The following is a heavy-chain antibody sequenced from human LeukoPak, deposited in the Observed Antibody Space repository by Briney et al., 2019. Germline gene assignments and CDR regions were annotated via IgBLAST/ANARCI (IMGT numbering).Heavy chain of an antibody. Sequence: PGGSLRLSCAASGFTVSSNYMSWVRQAPGKGLEWVSVIYSGGSTYYADSVKGRFTISRDNSKNTLYLQMNSLRAEDTAVYYCARGGCSSTSCPVDYWGQGTLVTVSS. J-gene: IGHJ4*02. V-gene: IGHV3-53*01. CDR1: GFTVSSNY. CDR2: IYSGGST. CDR3: ARGGCSSTSCPVDY. D-gene: IGHD2-2*01.